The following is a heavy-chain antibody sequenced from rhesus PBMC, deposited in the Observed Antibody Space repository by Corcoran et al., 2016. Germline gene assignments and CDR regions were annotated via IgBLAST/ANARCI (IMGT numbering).Heavy chain of an antibody. Sequence: QVTLKESGPALVNPTQTLTLTCTFSGFSLTPSGMGVGWIRQPPGPALEWLALIYWDDDTRYNSSLRSRLTISRDTSKSQVVLTMTDMDPVDTATYYCARRRSSGWPVGYYFDYWGQGLLVTVSS. D-gene: IGHD6-31*01. J-gene: IGHJ4*01. CDR1: GFSLTPSGMG. CDR3: ARRRSSGWPVGYYFDY. CDR2: IYWDDDT. V-gene: IGHV2-174*01.